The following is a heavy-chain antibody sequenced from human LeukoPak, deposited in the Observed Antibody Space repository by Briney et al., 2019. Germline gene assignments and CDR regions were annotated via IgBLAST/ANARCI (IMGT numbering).Heavy chain of an antibody. CDR3: ARDFGSGSAGGFDY. Sequence: GGSLRLSCAASGFTFSSYAMHWVRQAPGKGLEWVAVISYDGSNKYYADSVKGRFTISRDDAKNTLYLQMSSLRAEDTAVYYCARDFGSGSAGGFDYWGQGTLVTVPS. CDR2: ISYDGSNK. CDR1: GFTFSSYA. D-gene: IGHD3-10*01. J-gene: IGHJ4*02. V-gene: IGHV3-30*07.